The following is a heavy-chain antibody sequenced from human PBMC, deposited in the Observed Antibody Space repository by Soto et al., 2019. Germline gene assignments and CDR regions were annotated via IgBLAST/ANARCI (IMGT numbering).Heavy chain of an antibody. V-gene: IGHV2-5*02. CDR3: IQSRCGGDCLQSYASYYYYGMDV. CDR2: IYWDDDK. CDR1: AFSLSTGGVG. D-gene: IGHD2-21*02. Sequence: GPTLVKATQPLTMTCTFSAFSLSTGGVGVGWIRQPPGKALEWLALIYWDDDKRYSPSLRSRLTITKDTSKNQVVLTMTNMDPVDTATYYCIQSRCGGDCLQSYASYYYYGMDVGGQGTTVNVS. J-gene: IGHJ6*02.